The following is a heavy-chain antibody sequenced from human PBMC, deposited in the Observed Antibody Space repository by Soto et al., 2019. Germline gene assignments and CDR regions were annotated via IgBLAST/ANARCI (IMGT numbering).Heavy chain of an antibody. D-gene: IGHD6-6*01. CDR2: ISSSGNSI. Sequence: QVQLVESGGGLVKPGGSLRLSCAASGFTFSDYYMSWIRQAPGKGLEWVLYISSSGNSISYEDFVKGRFTISRDNAKNSLYLQVNSLRAEDTAIYYCARRTAGRNFDYWGQGSLVIVSS. CDR1: GFTFSDYY. V-gene: IGHV3-11*01. CDR3: ARRTAGRNFDY. J-gene: IGHJ4*02.